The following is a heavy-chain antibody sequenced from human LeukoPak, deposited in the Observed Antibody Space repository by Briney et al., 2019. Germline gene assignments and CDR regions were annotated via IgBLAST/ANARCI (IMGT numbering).Heavy chain of an antibody. CDR1: GFSFGDSA. CDR2: IRSKAYGGTT. V-gene: IGHV3-49*03. D-gene: IGHD3-9*01. Sequence: GGSLRLSCTASGFSFGDSAMSWFRQAPGQGLEWVGFIRSKAYGGTTEYAASVKGRFTISRDDSKSIAYLQMNSLKTEDTAVYYCTRGSLYYDILTAIDYWGQGTLVTVSS. CDR3: TRGSLYYDILTAIDY. J-gene: IGHJ4*02.